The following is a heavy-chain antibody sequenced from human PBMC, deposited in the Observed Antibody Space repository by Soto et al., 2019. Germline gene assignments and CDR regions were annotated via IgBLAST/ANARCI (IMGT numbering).Heavy chain of an antibody. Sequence: QVQLVQSGAEVKKPGASVKVSCKASGYTFTGYYIHWVRQAPGQGLEWMGWINPKSGGTNYAQKFQGRVTMTWDTSITTAYMELSRLRSDDTAVYYCARVRGTSSWFLPAYWGQGTLVTVSS. CDR3: ARVRGTSSWFLPAY. CDR1: GYTFTGYY. D-gene: IGHD2-2*01. V-gene: IGHV1-2*02. CDR2: INPKSGGT. J-gene: IGHJ4*02.